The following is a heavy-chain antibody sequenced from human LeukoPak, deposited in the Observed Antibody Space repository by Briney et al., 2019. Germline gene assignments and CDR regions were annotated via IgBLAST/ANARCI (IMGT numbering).Heavy chain of an antibody. V-gene: IGHV3-23*01. J-gene: IGHJ4*02. Sequence: PGGSLRLSCAASGVTFSRYAMSWVRQAPGKRLEWVSGISGSGGNTYYADSVKGRFTISRDNSKNTLYLQMNSLRVEDTAVFYCAAGGDYPHFDYWGQGTLVTVSS. CDR2: ISGSGGNT. CDR1: GVTFSRYA. CDR3: AAGGDYPHFDY. D-gene: IGHD4-17*01.